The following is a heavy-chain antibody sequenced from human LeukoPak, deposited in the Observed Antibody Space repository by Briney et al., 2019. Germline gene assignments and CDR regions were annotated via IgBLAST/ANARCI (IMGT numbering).Heavy chain of an antibody. CDR1: GFTFRSYE. CDR3: ARDKGRYSGYDFPY. Sequence: SLRLSCAASGFTFRSYEMNWVRHAPGKGLEWVSYISSSGSSIYYADSVKGRFTISRDNAKNSLYLQMNSLRAEDTAVYYCARDKGRYSGYDFPYWGQGTLVTVSS. CDR2: ISSSGSSI. J-gene: IGHJ4*02. D-gene: IGHD5-12*01. V-gene: IGHV3-48*03.